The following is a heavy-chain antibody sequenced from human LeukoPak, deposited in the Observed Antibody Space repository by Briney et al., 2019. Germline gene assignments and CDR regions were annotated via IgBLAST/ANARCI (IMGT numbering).Heavy chain of an antibody. CDR1: GYTSTSYG. CDR2: ISAYNGNT. D-gene: IGHD3-22*01. CDR3: ARDYYDSSGLNWFDP. Sequence: ASVKVSCKASGYTSTSYGISWVRQAPGQGLEWMGWISAYNGNTNYAQKLQGRVTMTTDTSTSTAYMELRSLRSDDTAVYYCARDYYDSSGLNWFDPWGQGTLVTVSS. J-gene: IGHJ5*02. V-gene: IGHV1-18*01.